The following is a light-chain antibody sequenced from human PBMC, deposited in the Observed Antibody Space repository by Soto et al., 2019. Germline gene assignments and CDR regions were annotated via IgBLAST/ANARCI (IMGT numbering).Light chain of an antibody. CDR3: CSYSGSYTLYL. Sequence: QSVLTQPRSVSGSPGQSITISCTGTSTDVGGFDSVSWYQQHPDKAPKVMIYDVTKRPSGVPDRFSGSKSGDTASLTISGLQADDEADYYCCSYSGSYTLYLFGVGTKVTVL. J-gene: IGLJ1*01. CDR2: DVT. V-gene: IGLV2-11*01. CDR1: STDVGGFDS.